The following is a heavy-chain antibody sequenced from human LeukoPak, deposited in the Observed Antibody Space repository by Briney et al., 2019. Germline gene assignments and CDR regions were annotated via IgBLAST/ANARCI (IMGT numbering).Heavy chain of an antibody. CDR1: GGSISSSSYY. D-gene: IGHD4-17*01. V-gene: IGHV4-39*01. CDR3: ARGSYGDYSLDY. CDR2: IYYSGST. Sequence: SETLSLTCTVSGGSISSSSYYWGWTRQPPGKGLEWIGSIYYSGSTYYNPSLKSRVTISVDTSKNQFSLKLSSVTAADTAVYYCARGSYGDYSLDYWGQGTLVTVSS. J-gene: IGHJ4*02.